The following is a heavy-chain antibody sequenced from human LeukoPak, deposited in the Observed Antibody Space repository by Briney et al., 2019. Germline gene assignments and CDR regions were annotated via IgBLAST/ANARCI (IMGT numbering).Heavy chain of an antibody. J-gene: IGHJ3*02. CDR3: AKVKRFGKEDAFDI. D-gene: IGHD3-10*01. Sequence: GGSLRLSCAASGFTFGDYAMHWVRQAPGKGLEWVSAISGSGGSTYYADSVKGRFTISRDNSRNTLYLQMNSLRAEDTAVYYCAKVKRFGKEDAFDIWGQGTMVTVSS. CDR2: ISGSGGST. CDR1: GFTFGDYA. V-gene: IGHV3-23*01.